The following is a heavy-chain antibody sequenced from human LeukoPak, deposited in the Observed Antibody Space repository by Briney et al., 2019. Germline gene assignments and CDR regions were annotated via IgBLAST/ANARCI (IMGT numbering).Heavy chain of an antibody. CDR2: IHYDGNNK. J-gene: IGHJ4*02. D-gene: IGHD3-10*01. CDR3: AKDYYGSGTYPDY. CDR1: GFTFSSYA. Sequence: GGSLRLSCAASGFTFSSYAMHWVRQAPGKGLEWVTFIHYDGNNKYYADSVKGRFTISRDNSKNTLYLQMNSLRAGDTAVYYCAKDYYGSGTYPDYWGQGTLVTVSS. V-gene: IGHV3-30*02.